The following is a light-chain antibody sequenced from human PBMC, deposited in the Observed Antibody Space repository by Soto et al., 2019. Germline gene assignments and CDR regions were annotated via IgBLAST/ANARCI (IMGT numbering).Light chain of an antibody. Sequence: DIQMTQSPSSVSASVGDRVTMSCRASQSISTWLVWYQQKPGKAPKLLIYGASNLQSGVPSRFSGSGSETDFTLTITSLQSEDFATYYCQEGYSTLWAFGQGTKVEVK. V-gene: IGKV1-12*01. CDR3: QEGYSTLWA. CDR2: GAS. J-gene: IGKJ1*01. CDR1: QSISTW.